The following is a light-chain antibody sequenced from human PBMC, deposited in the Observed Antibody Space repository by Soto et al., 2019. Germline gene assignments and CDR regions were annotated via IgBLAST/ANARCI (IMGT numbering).Light chain of an antibody. CDR2: AAS. CDR1: QSVRGSY. Sequence: EIVLTQSPCTLSLSPGERATLSCRASQSVRGSYLAWYQQKPGQAPRLHIYAASTRATGIPDRFSGSGSGTDFILSISRLEPEDVAVYHCQQYGSSLTFGQGTQLEIK. V-gene: IGKV3-20*01. J-gene: IGKJ2*01. CDR3: QQYGSSLT.